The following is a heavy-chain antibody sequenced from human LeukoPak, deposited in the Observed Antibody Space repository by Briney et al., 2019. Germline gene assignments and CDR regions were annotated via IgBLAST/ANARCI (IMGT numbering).Heavy chain of an antibody. CDR2: ISGSGGST. Sequence: HPGGSLRLSCAASGFTFSSYAMSWVRQAPGKGLEWVSAISGSGGSTYYADSVKGRFTISRDNSKNTLYVQMNSLRAEDTAVYYCAKPLRFLEWGSDYGMDVWGQGTTVTVSS. D-gene: IGHD3-3*01. V-gene: IGHV3-23*01. CDR3: AKPLRFLEWGSDYGMDV. CDR1: GFTFSSYA. J-gene: IGHJ6*02.